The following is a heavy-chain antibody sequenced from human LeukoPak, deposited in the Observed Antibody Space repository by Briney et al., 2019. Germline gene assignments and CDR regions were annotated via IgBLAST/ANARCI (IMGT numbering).Heavy chain of an antibody. J-gene: IGHJ5*02. CDR3: ARTGSYYGSGSYYSVRSRNWFDP. V-gene: IGHV4-59*01. Sequence: SETLSLTCTVSGGSISSYYWSWIRQPPGKGLEWVGYIYYSGSTNYNPSLKSRVTISVDTSKNQFSLKLSSVTAADTAVYYCARTGSYYGSGSYYSVRSRNWFDPWGQGTLVTVSS. CDR1: GGSISSYY. D-gene: IGHD3-10*01. CDR2: IYYSGST.